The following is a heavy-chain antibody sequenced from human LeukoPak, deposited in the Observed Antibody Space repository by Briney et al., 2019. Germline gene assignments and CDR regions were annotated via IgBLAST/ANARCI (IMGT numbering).Heavy chain of an antibody. D-gene: IGHD5-24*01. CDR3: ARDGDGYDYFDY. CDR2: ISYDGSNK. V-gene: IGHV3-30*19. Sequence: GGSLRLSCAASGFTFSSYGMHWVRQAPGKGLEWVAVISYDGSNKYYADSVKGRFTISRDNSKNTLYLQMNSLRAEDTVVYYCARDGDGYDYFDYWGQGTLVTVSS. CDR1: GFTFSSYG. J-gene: IGHJ4*02.